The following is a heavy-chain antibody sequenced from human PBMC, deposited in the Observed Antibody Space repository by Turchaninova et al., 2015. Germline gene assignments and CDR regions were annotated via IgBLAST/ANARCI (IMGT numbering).Heavy chain of an antibody. Sequence: QITLKESGPALVTPTQTLTLTCTFSGFSLSTTGVGVGWTRQPPGKALGLLALIYWDDDKRYRSSLKSRLTITKDTSKNQVVLTMTNMDPVDTGTYYCAHWLRTDGLDVWGQGTTVTVSS. CDR1: GFSLSTTGVG. CDR3: AHWLRTDGLDV. J-gene: IGHJ6*02. D-gene: IGHD3/OR15-3a*01. CDR2: IYWDDDK. V-gene: IGHV2-5*02.